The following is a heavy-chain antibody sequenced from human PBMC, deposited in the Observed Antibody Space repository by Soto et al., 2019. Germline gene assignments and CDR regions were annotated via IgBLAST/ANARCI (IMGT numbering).Heavy chain of an antibody. CDR1: GYNFAGYW. Sequence: GEPLKISCKGAGYNFAGYWIAWVRQMPGKGLELMGIIYPSDSDTRYRPSFQGQVTISADKSISSAYLQWSSLRASDTAMYYCARGGVSTRTFDYWGQGTPVTVSS. J-gene: IGHJ4*02. CDR3: ARGGVSTRTFDY. CDR2: IYPSDSDT. V-gene: IGHV5-51*01. D-gene: IGHD3-3*01.